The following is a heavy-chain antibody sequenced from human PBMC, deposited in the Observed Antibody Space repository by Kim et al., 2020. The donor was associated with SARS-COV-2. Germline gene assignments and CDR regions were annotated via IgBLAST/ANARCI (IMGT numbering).Heavy chain of an antibody. CDR2: TYYRSKWYN. J-gene: IGHJ6*02. D-gene: IGHD2-2*01. V-gene: IGHV6-1*01. CDR1: GDSVSSNSAA. Sequence: SQTLSLTCAISGDSVSSNSAAWNWIRQSPSRGLEWLGRTYYRSKWYNDYAVSVKSRITINPDTSKNQFSLQLNSVTPEDTAVYYCARCRYCSSTSSGDCVDYYGMDVWGQGTTVTVSS. CDR3: ARCRYCSSTSSGDCVDYYGMDV.